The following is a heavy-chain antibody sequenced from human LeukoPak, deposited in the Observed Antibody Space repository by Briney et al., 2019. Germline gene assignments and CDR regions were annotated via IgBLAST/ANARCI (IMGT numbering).Heavy chain of an antibody. CDR1: GGSISSSYW. D-gene: IGHD4-17*01. J-gene: IGHJ3*02. CDR2: IYHSGST. Sequence: PSETLSLTCGVSGGSISSSYWWSWVRQPPGKGLEWIGEIYHSGSTNYNPSLKSRVTISVDKSQNQFSLKLSSVTAADTAVYYCARKEYGDPRTFDIWGQGTVVTVSS. V-gene: IGHV4-4*02. CDR3: ARKEYGDPRTFDI.